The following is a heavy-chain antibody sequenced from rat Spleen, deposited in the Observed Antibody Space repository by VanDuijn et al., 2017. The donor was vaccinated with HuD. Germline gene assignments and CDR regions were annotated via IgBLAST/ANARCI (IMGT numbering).Heavy chain of an antibody. CDR3: ARHYYSNYFDY. J-gene: IGHJ2*01. CDR2: RWGNGNA. V-gene: IGHV2-13*01. CDR1: GFSLSNYG. Sequence: QVQLKESGPGLVKPSLTLSLTCTVSGFSLSNYGVFWVRQPPGKGLEWMGVRWGNGNANYNSALKSRLSISRDTSKSQVFLTMNSLQTEDTAMYFCARHYYSNYFDYWGQGVMVTVSS. D-gene: IGHD1-2*01.